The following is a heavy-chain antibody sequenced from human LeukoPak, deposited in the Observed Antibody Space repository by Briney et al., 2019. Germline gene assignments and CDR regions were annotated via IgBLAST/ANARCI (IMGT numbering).Heavy chain of an antibody. Sequence: GASVKVSCKASGYTFTSYGISWVRQAPGQGLEWMGWITAYNVNTNYAQKLQGRVTMTTDTSTSKAYMELRSLRSDDTAVYYCASLRKGATYYYYYYMDVWGKGTTVTVS. CDR2: ITAYNVNT. V-gene: IGHV1-18*01. D-gene: IGHD1-14*01. J-gene: IGHJ6*03. CDR3: ASLRKGATYYYYYYMDV. CDR1: GYTFTSYG.